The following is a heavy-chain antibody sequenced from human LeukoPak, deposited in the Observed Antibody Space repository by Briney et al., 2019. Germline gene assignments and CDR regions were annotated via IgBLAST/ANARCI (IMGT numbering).Heavy chain of an antibody. V-gene: IGHV3-15*01. CDR1: GFAFSDAW. CDR3: SGHMTSADY. Sequence: GGSLRLSCAASGFAFSDAWMSWVRQAPGKGLEWVARIKRKTQGGTTDYATPVKGRFTISRDDSKNTLYLQMNSLKIEDTAVYYCSGHMTSADYWGQGTLVTVSS. D-gene: IGHD2-21*01. J-gene: IGHJ4*02. CDR2: IKRKTQGGTT.